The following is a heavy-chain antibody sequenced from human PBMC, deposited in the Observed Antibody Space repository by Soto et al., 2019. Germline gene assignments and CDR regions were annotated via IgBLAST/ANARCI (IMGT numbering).Heavy chain of an antibody. CDR3: TREGGGIAAAGAGNDAFDI. Sequence: QVQLVQSGAEVKKPGASVTVSCKASGYTLSDYYIQWVRQAPGQGLEWMGWINPNSGDPNYAQKFQGRVTMSRDPSINTAYMELRCLRSEDTAVYYCTREGGGIAAAGAGNDAFDIWGQGTKVTVSS. CDR1: GYTLSDYY. J-gene: IGHJ3*02. CDR2: INPNSGDP. V-gene: IGHV1-2*02. D-gene: IGHD6-13*01.